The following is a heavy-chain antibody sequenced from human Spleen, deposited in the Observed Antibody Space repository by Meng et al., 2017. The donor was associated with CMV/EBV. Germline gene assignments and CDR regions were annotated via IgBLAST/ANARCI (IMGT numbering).Heavy chain of an antibody. J-gene: IGHJ5*02. CDR2: TIPLFTTT. Sequence: VSWVRQAPGLGLEWIGGTIPLFTTTKYAPKFQGRVTITTDESTSTAYMELRSLRSEDTAVYYCARMSNRNYGISTGYRDDEDNWFGPWGQGTLVTVSS. CDR3: ARMSNRNYGISTGYRDDEDNWFGP. V-gene: IGHV1-69*05. D-gene: IGHD3-9*01.